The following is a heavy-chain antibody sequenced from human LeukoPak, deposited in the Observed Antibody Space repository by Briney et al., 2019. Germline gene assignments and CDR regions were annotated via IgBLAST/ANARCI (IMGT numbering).Heavy chain of an antibody. V-gene: IGHV3-7*01. CDR1: GFTFSSYW. J-gene: IGHJ3*01. D-gene: IGHD2-8*01. Sequence: GGSLRLSCAASGFTFSSYWLSWVRQAPGKGLEWVANINFDGSEKYYVDSVKGRFTIPRDNAKSSLYLQMNSLRAEDTAVYYCTSDLDKSDGLWGQGTKVTVSS. CDR3: TSDLDKSDGL. CDR2: INFDGSEK.